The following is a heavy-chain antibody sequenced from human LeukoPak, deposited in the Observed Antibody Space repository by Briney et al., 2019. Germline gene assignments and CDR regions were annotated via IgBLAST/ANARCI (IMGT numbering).Heavy chain of an antibody. CDR3: ARDRYQLPFDP. V-gene: IGHV4-59*01. J-gene: IGHJ5*02. Sequence: SETLSLTCTVSGGSISSYYWSWIRQPPGKGLEWIGYIYYSGSTNYNPSLKSRVTISVDTSKNQFSLKLSSVTAADTAVYYCARDRYQLPFDPWGQGTLVTVSS. D-gene: IGHD2-2*01. CDR1: GGSISSYY. CDR2: IYYSGST.